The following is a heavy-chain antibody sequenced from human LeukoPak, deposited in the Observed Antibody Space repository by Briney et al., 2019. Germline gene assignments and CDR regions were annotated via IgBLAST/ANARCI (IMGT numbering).Heavy chain of an antibody. Sequence: SETLSLTCTVSGGSTSSYYWSWIRQPAGKGLEWIGRIYTSGSTNYNPSLKSRVTMSVDTSKNQFSLKLSSVTAADTAVYYCARDISSGWYAPMDDAFDIWGQGTMVTVSS. CDR2: IYTSGST. D-gene: IGHD6-19*01. V-gene: IGHV4-4*07. CDR3: ARDISSGWYAPMDDAFDI. CDR1: GGSTSSYY. J-gene: IGHJ3*02.